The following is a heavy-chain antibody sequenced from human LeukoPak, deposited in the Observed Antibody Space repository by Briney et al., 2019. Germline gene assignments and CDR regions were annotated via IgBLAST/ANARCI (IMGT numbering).Heavy chain of an antibody. CDR3: ARAYSGSDYFDY. CDR2: ISDTYYT. Sequence: PGGSLRLSCAASGFTFSGYYMSWIRQAPGKGLEWVSYISDTYYTNYADSVKGRFTISRDNAKNSLYLQLNSLRADDTAIYYCARAYSGSDYFDYWGQGTLVTVSS. CDR1: GFTFSGYY. D-gene: IGHD1-26*01. V-gene: IGHV3-11*05. J-gene: IGHJ4*02.